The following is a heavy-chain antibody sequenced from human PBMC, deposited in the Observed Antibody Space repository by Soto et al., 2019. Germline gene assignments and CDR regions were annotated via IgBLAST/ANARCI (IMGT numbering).Heavy chain of an antibody. D-gene: IGHD6-13*01. CDR2: ISSSGSTI. CDR1: GFTFSDYY. CDR3: ARESEYSSSCYNWFDP. V-gene: IGHV3-11*01. Sequence: RGSLRLSCAASGFTFSDYYMSWIRQAPGKGLEWVSYISSSGSTIYYADSVKGRFTISRDNAKNSLYLQMNSLRAEDTAVYYCARESEYSSSCYNWFDPWGKGTLVTVSS. J-gene: IGHJ5*02.